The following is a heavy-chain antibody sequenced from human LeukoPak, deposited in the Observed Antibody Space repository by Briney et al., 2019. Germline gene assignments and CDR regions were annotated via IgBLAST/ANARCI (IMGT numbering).Heavy chain of an antibody. CDR3: ARHGLYDSTDYWTFQH. J-gene: IGHJ1*01. CDR1: GFTFSDYY. V-gene: IGHV3-11*06. Sequence: GGSLRLSCAASGFTFSDYYMSWIRQAPGKGLEWMSYISSSSNYKNYADSVQGRFTISRDNAKSSLYLQMNGLRAVDTAVYYCARHGLYDSTDYWTFQHWGQGTLVTVSS. CDR2: ISSSSNYK. D-gene: IGHD3-22*01.